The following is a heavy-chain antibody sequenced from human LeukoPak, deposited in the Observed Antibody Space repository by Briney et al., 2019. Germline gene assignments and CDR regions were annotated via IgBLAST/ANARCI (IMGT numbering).Heavy chain of an antibody. D-gene: IGHD4-17*01. CDR3: ARETTVDPRLFDY. J-gene: IGHJ4*02. V-gene: IGHV4-59*12. CDR2: IYYSGST. Sequence: SETLSLTCTVSGGSISSYYWSWIRQPPGKGLEWIGYIYYSGSTNYNPSLKSRVTISVDTSKNQFSLKLSSVTAADTAVYYCARETTVDPRLFDYWGQGTLVTVSS. CDR1: GGSISSYY.